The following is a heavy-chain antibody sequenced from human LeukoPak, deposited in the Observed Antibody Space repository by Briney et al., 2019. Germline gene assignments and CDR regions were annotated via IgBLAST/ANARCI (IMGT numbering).Heavy chain of an antibody. Sequence: SETLSLTCTISGGSISSYYWSWIRQPLGKGPEWIGYIYSNGITNYNPSLKSRVTISVDTSKNQYTLKLRSVTAADTAVYYCAIMDLNTSGYYGHYDYDYTDVWGKGTAVTVSS. J-gene: IGHJ6*03. CDR3: AIMDLNTSGYYGHYDYDYTDV. D-gene: IGHD3-22*01. CDR1: GGSISSYY. CDR2: IYSNGIT. V-gene: IGHV4-59*01.